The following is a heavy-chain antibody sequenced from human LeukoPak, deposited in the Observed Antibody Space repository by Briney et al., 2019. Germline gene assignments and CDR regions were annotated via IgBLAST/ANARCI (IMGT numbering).Heavy chain of an antibody. CDR3: AKPGRGDGDYWYFDV. CDR1: GFTFSSYE. Sequence: PGGSLRLSCAASGFTFSSYEMNWVRQAPGKGLEWVSAISGNSGRIYYADSVQGRFTISRDNSKNTLYLQMNSLRAEDTAVYYCAKPGRGDGDYWYFDVWGRGTLVTVSS. D-gene: IGHD3-10*01. CDR2: ISGNSGRI. V-gene: IGHV3-23*01. J-gene: IGHJ2*01.